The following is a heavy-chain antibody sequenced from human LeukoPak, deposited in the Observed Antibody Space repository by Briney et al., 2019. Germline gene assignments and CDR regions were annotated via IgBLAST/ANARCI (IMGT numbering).Heavy chain of an antibody. V-gene: IGHV3-23*01. D-gene: IGHD3-10*01. Sequence: GGSLRLSCAASGFTLSSYAMSWVRQAPGKGLEWVSAISGSGGSTYYADSVKGRFTISRDNSKNTLYLQMNSLRAEDTAVYYCASVYGSGSYSRYYWGQGTLVTVSS. J-gene: IGHJ4*02. CDR2: ISGSGGST. CDR1: GFTLSSYA. CDR3: ASVYGSGSYSRYY.